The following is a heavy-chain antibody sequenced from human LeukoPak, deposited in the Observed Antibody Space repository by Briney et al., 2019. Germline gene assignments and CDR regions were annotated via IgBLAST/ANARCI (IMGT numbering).Heavy chain of an antibody. CDR3: AREYDDSSGYYDAFDI. J-gene: IGHJ3*02. Sequence: ASVKVSCKASGYTFTGYYMHWVRQAPGQGLEWMGRINPNSGGTNYAQKLQGRVTMTTDTSTSTAYVELRSLRSDDTAVYYCAREYDDSSGYYDAFDIWGQGTMVTVSS. CDR2: INPNSGGT. D-gene: IGHD3-22*01. CDR1: GYTFTGYY. V-gene: IGHV1-2*06.